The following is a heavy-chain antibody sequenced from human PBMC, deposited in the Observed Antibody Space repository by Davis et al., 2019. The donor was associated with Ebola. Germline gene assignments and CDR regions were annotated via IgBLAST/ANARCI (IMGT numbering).Heavy chain of an antibody. CDR2: INHSGST. V-gene: IGHV4-34*01. CDR3: ARDLDTFGGVGY. Sequence: MPSETLSLTCAVYGGSFSGYYWSWIRQPPGKGLEWIGEINHSGSTNYNPSLKSRFTISVDTSKNQFSLKLSSVTAADTAVYYCARDLDTFGGVGYWGQGTLVTVSS. D-gene: IGHD3-16*01. CDR1: GGSFSGYY. J-gene: IGHJ4*02.